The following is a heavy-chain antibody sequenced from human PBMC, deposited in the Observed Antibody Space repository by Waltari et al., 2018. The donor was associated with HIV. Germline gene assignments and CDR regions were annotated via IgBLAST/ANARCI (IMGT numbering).Heavy chain of an antibody. CDR1: GFTFSDHV. CDR3: SRDFGF. V-gene: IGHV3-72*01. D-gene: IGHD3-3*01. Sequence: VQLVESGGDLVQPGGSVRLSCAAAGFTFSDHVMDWVRRAPGKRLEWVARSSNKAARYPPYCAASVRGRFIISRDDSKSSVFLQMNSLKTEDTAVYYCSRDFGFWGPGTLVTVSS. CDR2: SSNKAARYPP. J-gene: IGHJ4*02.